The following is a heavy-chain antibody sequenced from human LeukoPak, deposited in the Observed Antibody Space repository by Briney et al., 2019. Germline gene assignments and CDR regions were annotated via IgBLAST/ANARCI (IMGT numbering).Heavy chain of an antibody. Sequence: SETLSLTCTVSGGSISSYYWSWIRQPPGKGLEWIGYIYYSGSTNYNPSLKSRVTISADTSKNQFSLKLTSVTTADTAVYYCARNRGFCSGGSCYGWFDPWGQGTLVLVSS. V-gene: IGHV4-59*01. D-gene: IGHD2-15*01. CDR1: GGSISSYY. CDR2: IYYSGST. CDR3: ARNRGFCSGGSCYGWFDP. J-gene: IGHJ5*02.